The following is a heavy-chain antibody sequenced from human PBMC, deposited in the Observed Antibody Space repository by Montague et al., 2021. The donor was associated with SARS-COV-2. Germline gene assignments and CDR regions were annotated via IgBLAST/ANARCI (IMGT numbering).Heavy chain of an antibody. CDR3: ARHGKTRIAMIVVVIGYFDY. CDR2: IYTSGST. D-gene: IGHD3-22*01. Sequence: SETLSLTCTVSGGSISSYYWSWIRQPAGKGLEWIGRIYTSGSTNYNPSPKSRVTISVDTSKNQFSLKLSSVTAADTAVYYCARHGKTRIAMIVVVIGYFDYWGQGTLVTVSS. J-gene: IGHJ4*02. CDR1: GGSISSYY. V-gene: IGHV4-4*07.